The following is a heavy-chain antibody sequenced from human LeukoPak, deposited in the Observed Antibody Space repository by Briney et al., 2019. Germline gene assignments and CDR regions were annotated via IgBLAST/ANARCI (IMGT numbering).Heavy chain of an antibody. Sequence: GGTLRLSCAASGFTVSSNYMSWVRQAPGKGLEWVSVIYSGGSTYYADSVKGRFTISRDNSKNTLYLQMNSLRAEDTAVYYCAAVSGWWGGFDPWGQGTLVTVSS. CDR3: AAVSGWWGGFDP. D-gene: IGHD6-19*01. J-gene: IGHJ5*02. V-gene: IGHV3-53*01. CDR1: GFTVSSNY. CDR2: IYSGGST.